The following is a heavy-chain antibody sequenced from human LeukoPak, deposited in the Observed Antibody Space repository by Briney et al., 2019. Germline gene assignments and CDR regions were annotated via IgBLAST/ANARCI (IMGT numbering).Heavy chain of an antibody. CDR3: AKETQWLVCDY. D-gene: IGHD6-19*01. J-gene: IGHJ4*02. CDR2: ISHDGSAK. Sequence: GGSLRLSCAASGFTFSGYGMHWVRQAPGKGLEWVGVISHDGSAKYYADSVMGRFTISRDNSKNTLFLQMNGLRAEDTAVYYCAKETQWLVCDYWGQGTLVTVSS. CDR1: GFTFSGYG. V-gene: IGHV3-30*18.